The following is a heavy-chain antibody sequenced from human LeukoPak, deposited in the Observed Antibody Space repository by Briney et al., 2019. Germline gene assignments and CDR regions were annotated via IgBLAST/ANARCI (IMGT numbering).Heavy chain of an antibody. Sequence: SETLSLTCTVSGGSISSYYWSWIRQPAGKGLEWIGRIYNSGSTNYNPSLNSRVTMSVDTSKNQFSLKLSTVTAAETAVYYCARSNGGGSKRFYYNYYRDVWSKGTTVTVYS. V-gene: IGHV4-4*07. D-gene: IGHD2-8*01. CDR2: IYNSGST. CDR1: GGSISSYY. J-gene: IGHJ6*03. CDR3: ARSNGGGSKRFYYNYYRDV.